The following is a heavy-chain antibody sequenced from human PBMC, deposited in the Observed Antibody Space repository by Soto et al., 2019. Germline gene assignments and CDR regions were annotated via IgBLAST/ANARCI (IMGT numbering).Heavy chain of an antibody. CDR2: ISATGGGT. Sequence: GGSLRLSCAAPGFKFSNYAMSWVRQAPGKGLEWVSLISATGGGTYYADSVKGRFTISRDNSHNTLYLQVHSLTAEDTAVYYCAKDRRAGGNSAFYFDFWGQGAQVTVSS. CDR1: GFKFSNYA. D-gene: IGHD3-16*01. V-gene: IGHV3-23*01. CDR3: AKDRRAGGNSAFYFDF. J-gene: IGHJ4*02.